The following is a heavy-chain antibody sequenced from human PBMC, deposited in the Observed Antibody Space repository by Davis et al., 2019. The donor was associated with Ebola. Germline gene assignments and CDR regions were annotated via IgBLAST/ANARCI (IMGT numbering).Heavy chain of an antibody. CDR1: GFVFSSYV. Sequence: GGSLSLSCAASGFVFSSYVMSLVRRAPGKGLEWVSTLGLSADTYYAESVKGRFTISRDNSKNTLYLQMNSLRVEDTAIYYCAKDTSNVWFDVWGPGTMVTVSS. CDR2: LGLSADT. D-gene: IGHD6-19*01. V-gene: IGHV3-23*01. CDR3: AKDTSNVWFDV. J-gene: IGHJ3*01.